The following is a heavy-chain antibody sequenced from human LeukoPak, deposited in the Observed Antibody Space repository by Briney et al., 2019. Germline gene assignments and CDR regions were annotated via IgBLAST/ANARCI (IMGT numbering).Heavy chain of an antibody. J-gene: IGHJ6*03. D-gene: IGHD3-22*01. CDR1: GFTFSSYG. CDR3: AREAYYYGSSGYYPTDYYYYMDV. Sequence: GGSLRLSCAASGFTFSSYGMSWVRQAPGKGLEWVSAISGSGGSTYYADSVKGRFTISRDNSKNTLYLQMNSLRAEDTAVYYCAREAYYYGSSGYYPTDYYYYMDVWGKGTTVTVSS. V-gene: IGHV3-23*01. CDR2: ISGSGGST.